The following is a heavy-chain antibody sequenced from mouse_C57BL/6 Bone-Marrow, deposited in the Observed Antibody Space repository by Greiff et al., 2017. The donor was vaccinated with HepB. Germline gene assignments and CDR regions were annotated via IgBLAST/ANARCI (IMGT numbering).Heavy chain of an antibody. Sequence: VQLQQSGAELVKPGASVELSCKASGYTFTSYWMQWVKQRPGQGLEWIGEIDPSDSYTNYNQKFKGKATLTVDTSSSTAYMQLSSLTSEDSAVYYCARRITTVVAPRYFDYWGQGTTLTVSS. CDR2: IDPSDSYT. CDR1: GYTFTSYW. J-gene: IGHJ2*01. D-gene: IGHD1-1*01. CDR3: ARRITTVVAPRYFDY. V-gene: IGHV1-50*01.